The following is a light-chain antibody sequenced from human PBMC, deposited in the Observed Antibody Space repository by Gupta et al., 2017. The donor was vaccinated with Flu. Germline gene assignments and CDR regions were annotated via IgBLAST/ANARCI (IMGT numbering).Light chain of an antibody. Sequence: KVTIACSGSSSNIENNCVSWSQQLPRTAPNLLIYGDIKRPSGIPDGFSASKSGTSATLAIXGXQTGDEXDYYCGTWDDNVRAWVFGGGTKVTVL. CDR1: SSNIENNC. CDR2: GDI. J-gene: IGLJ3*02. V-gene: IGLV1-51*01. CDR3: GTWDDNVRAWV.